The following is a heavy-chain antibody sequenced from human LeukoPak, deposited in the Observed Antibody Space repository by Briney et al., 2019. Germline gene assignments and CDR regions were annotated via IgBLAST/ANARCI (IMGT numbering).Heavy chain of an antibody. CDR2: IFYSGST. CDR3: ARSHSAYGGFFDY. Sequence: TSETLSLTCTVSGGSISNFYWSWIPQPPGKGLEWIGYIFYSGSTNYNPSLKSRVTISVDTSKNQFSLKLTSLTAADTALYYCARSHSAYGGFFDYWGQGTLVSVSS. D-gene: IGHD4-23*01. CDR1: GGSISNFY. J-gene: IGHJ4*02. V-gene: IGHV4-59*08.